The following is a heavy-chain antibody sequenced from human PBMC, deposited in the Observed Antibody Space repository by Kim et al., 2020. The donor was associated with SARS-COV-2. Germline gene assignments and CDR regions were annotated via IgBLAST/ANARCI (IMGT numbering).Heavy chain of an antibody. V-gene: IGHV4-39*01. CDR2: IYYSGST. CDR3: ASIEPAYYYDSSGYVDY. Sequence: SETLSLTCTVSGGSISSSSYYWGWIRQPPGKGLEWIGSIYYSGSTYYNPSLKSRVTISVDTSKNQFSLKLSSVTAADTAVYYCASIEPAYYYDSSGYVDYWGQGTLVTVSS. CDR1: GGSISSSSYY. J-gene: IGHJ4*02. D-gene: IGHD3-22*01.